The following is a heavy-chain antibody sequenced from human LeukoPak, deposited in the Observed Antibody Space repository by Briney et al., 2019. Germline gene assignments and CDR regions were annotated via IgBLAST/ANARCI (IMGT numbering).Heavy chain of an antibody. CDR2: IKSKTDGGTT. Sequence: GGSLRLSCAASGFTFSNAWMNWVRQAPGKGLEWVGRIKSKTDGGTTDYAAPAKGRFTISRDDSKNTLYLQMNSLKTEDTAVYYCTTAEREYDFWSGPAYYYYYGMDVWGQGTTVTVSS. CDR3: TTAEREYDFWSGPAYYYYYGMDV. V-gene: IGHV3-15*07. D-gene: IGHD3-3*01. J-gene: IGHJ6*02. CDR1: GFTFSNAW.